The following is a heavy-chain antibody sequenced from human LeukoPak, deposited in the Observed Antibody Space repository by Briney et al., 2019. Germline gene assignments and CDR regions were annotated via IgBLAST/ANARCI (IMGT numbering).Heavy chain of an antibody. CDR2: IIPIFGTA. D-gene: IGHD6-6*01. Sequence: GASVKVSCKASGGTFSGYAISWVRQAPGQGLEWMGGIIPIFGTANYAQKFQGRVTITTDESTSTAYMELGSLRSEDTAVYYCASAVNSSSSHYYYHYMDVWGKGTTVTVSS. CDR3: ASAVNSSSSHYYYHYMDV. CDR1: GGTFSGYA. J-gene: IGHJ6*03. V-gene: IGHV1-69*05.